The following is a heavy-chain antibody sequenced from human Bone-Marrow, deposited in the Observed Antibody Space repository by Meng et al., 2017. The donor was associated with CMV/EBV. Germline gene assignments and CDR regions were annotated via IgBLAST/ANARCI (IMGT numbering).Heavy chain of an antibody. CDR3: AAPDLDHCSSTSCYLDY. CDR2: INPNGGST. J-gene: IGHJ4*02. V-gene: IGHV1-46*01. CDR1: GYTFTNYY. D-gene: IGHD2-2*01. Sequence: ASVKVSCKASGYTFTNYYVHWVRQAPGQGLEWMGIINPNGGSTGYAQRFLGRITMTSDTSTSTVYMELSSLRSEDTAVYYCAAPDLDHCSSTSCYLDYWGQGTLVTVSS.